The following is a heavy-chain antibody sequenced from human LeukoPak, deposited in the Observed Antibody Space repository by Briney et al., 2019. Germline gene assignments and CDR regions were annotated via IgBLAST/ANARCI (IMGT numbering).Heavy chain of an antibody. V-gene: IGHV4-34*01. Sequence: SETLSLTCAVYGGSFSGYYWSWIRQPPGKGLEWIGEINHSGSTNYNPSLKSRVTISVDTSKNQFSLKLSSVTAADTAVYYCASQTPHIWFGDYMDVWGKGTTVTVSS. CDR3: ASQTPHIWFGDYMDV. D-gene: IGHD3-10*01. CDR2: INHSGST. J-gene: IGHJ6*03. CDR1: GGSFSGYY.